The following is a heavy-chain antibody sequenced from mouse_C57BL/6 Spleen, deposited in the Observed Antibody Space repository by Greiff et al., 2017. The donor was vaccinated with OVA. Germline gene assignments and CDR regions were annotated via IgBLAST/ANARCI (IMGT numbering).Heavy chain of an antibody. CDR2: INPNNGGT. CDR1: GYTFTDYN. V-gene: IGHV1-22*01. D-gene: IGHD4-1*01. CDR3: ASRGNWVDY. Sequence: EVMLVESGPELVKPGASVKMSCKASGYTFTDYNIHWVKQSHGKSLEWIGYINPNNGGTIYNQKFKGKATLTVNKSSSTAYMELRSLTSEDSAVYYCASRGNWVDYWGQGTTLTVSS. J-gene: IGHJ2*01.